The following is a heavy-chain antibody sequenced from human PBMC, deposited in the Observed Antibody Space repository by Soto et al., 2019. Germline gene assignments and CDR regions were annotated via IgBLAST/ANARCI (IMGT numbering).Heavy chain of an antibody. D-gene: IGHD2-2*01. V-gene: IGHV1-69*06. CDR3: ARGAIPGIYGVDF. Sequence: QQQVVQSGAEVKKPGSSVKVSCKASGGTFGNYAISWVRQAPGQGLEWMGKIIPIFKTANYAQKFQGRITITSDRDQRTGIAYMELSSLRSEDTALYYCARGAIPGIYGVDFWGQGTTVTVSS. CDR2: IIPIFKTA. J-gene: IGHJ6*02. CDR1: GGTFGNYA.